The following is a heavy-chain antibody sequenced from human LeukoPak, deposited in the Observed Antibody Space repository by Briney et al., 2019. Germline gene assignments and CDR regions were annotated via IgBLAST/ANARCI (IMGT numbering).Heavy chain of an antibody. CDR3: ARGVLLWFGDAFDY. J-gene: IGHJ4*02. CDR1: GGSFSGYH. V-gene: IGHV4-34*01. Sequence: PSETLSLTCAVYGGSFSGYHWSWIRQPPGKGLEWIGEINHSGSTNYNPSLKSRVTISVDTSKNQFSLKLSSVTAADTAVYYCARGVLLWFGDAFDYWGQGTLVTVSS. CDR2: INHSGST. D-gene: IGHD3-10*01.